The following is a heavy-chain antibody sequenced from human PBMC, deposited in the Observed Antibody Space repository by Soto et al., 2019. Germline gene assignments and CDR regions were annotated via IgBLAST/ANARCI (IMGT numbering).Heavy chain of an antibody. Sequence: SVKVSCKASGGTVGSDAITWLRQAPGQGLEWVGRIIPIFGTTNYAQNLQGRVTISADKSTLTSYMELHSLTSDDTALYYCARDRTDSGYYTHWLDPWGQGTQVTVSS. CDR1: GGTVGSDA. CDR2: IIPIFGTT. CDR3: ARDRTDSGYYTHWLDP. V-gene: IGHV1-69*06. D-gene: IGHD3-22*01. J-gene: IGHJ5*02.